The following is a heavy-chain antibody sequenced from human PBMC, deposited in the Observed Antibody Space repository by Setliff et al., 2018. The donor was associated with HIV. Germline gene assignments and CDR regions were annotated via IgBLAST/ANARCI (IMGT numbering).Heavy chain of an antibody. CDR3: ARGRSRYYYDGSGYYVDY. D-gene: IGHD3-22*01. CDR2: ISGNSGAV. Sequence: GGSLRLSCAASGFTFSSYSMNWVRQAPRKGLEWVSFISGNSGAVTYADSVKGRFTISRDNARNSLYLQLNSLRAEDTAVYYCARGRSRYYYDGSGYYVDYWGQGTLVTVSS. CDR1: GFTFSSYS. J-gene: IGHJ4*02. V-gene: IGHV3-48*01.